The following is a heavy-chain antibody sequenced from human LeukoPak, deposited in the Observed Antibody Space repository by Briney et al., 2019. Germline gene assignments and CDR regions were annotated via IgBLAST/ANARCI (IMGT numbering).Heavy chain of an antibody. CDR2: IYYSGST. J-gene: IGHJ4*02. CDR1: GGSISSSSYY. CDR3: ARQVWGYYDSSGYQPLFDY. V-gene: IGHV4-39*01. Sequence: PSETLSLTCTVSGGSISSSSYYWGWIRQPPGKGLEWIGSIYYSGSTYYNPSLKSRVTISVDTSKNQFSLELSSVTAADTAVYYCARQVWGYYDSSGYQPLFDYWGQGTLVTVSS. D-gene: IGHD3-22*01.